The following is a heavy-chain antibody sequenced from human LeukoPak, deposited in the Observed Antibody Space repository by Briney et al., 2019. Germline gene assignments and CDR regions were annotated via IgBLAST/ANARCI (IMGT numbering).Heavy chain of an antibody. Sequence: SETLSLTCTVSGGSISSYYWSWIRQPPGKGLEWIGYIYYSGSTNYNPSLKSRVTISVDTSKNQFSLKLSSVTAADTAVYYCARDGAKLNYDFWSGHRNNWFDPWGQGTLVTVSS. V-gene: IGHV4-59*12. D-gene: IGHD3-3*01. J-gene: IGHJ5*02. CDR3: ARDGAKLNYDFWSGHRNNWFDP. CDR1: GGSISSYY. CDR2: IYYSGST.